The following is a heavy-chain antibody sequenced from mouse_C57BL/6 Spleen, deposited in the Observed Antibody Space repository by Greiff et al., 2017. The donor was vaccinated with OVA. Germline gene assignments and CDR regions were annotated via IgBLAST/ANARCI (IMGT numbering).Heavy chain of an antibody. D-gene: IGHD2-2*01. CDR2: IYPGDGDT. CDR1: GYAFSSSW. CDR3: AREGAYGNDPFAY. Sequence: VQLQESGPELVKPGASVKISCKASGYAFSSSWMNWVKQRPGKGLEWIGRIYPGDGDTNYNGKFKGKATLTADKSSSTADMQLSSLTSEDSAVYFCAREGAYGNDPFAYWGQGTLVTVSA. V-gene: IGHV1-82*01. J-gene: IGHJ3*01.